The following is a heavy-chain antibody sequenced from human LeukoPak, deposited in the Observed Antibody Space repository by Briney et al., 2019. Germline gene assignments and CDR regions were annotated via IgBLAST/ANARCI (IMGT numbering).Heavy chain of an antibody. V-gene: IGHV4-38-2*02. D-gene: IGHD1-26*01. CDR3: AREEMPGKFDY. J-gene: IGHJ4*02. CDR2: IYYSGST. CDR1: GYSISSGYF. Sequence: SETLSLTCTVSGYSISSGYFWGWIRQPPGKGLEWIGSIYYSGSTYYNPSLKSRVAISLDKSSNQFSLRLTSVTAADTAMYFCAREEMPGKFDYWGQGTLVTVSS.